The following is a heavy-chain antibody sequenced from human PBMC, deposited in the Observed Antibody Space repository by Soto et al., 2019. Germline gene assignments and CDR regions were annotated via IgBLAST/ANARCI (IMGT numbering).Heavy chain of an antibody. Sequence: QVQLVQSGAEVKKPGSSVKVPCKASGGTFSSYAISWVRQAPGQGLEWMGGIIPIFGTANYAQKFQGRVTITADESTXRVIMXXSSLRSEDTAVYYCARSGIVLVPAAIPSLGYGLDVWGQGTTVTVSS. J-gene: IGHJ6*02. V-gene: IGHV1-69*12. CDR2: IIPIFGTA. CDR3: ARSGIVLVPAAIPSLGYGLDV. D-gene: IGHD2-2*01. CDR1: GGTFSSYA.